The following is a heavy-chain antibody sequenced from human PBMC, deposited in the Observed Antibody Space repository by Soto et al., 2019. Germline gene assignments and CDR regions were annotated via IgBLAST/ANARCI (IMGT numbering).Heavy chain of an antibody. CDR3: ARGRGGGYYYDSSGKLFDY. D-gene: IGHD3-22*01. Sequence: QVQLVQSGAEVKKPGASVKVSCKASGYTFTSYDINWVRQATGQGLEWMGWMNPNSGNTGYAQKFQGRVTMTRNTSISTAYMELSSLRSEDTAVYYCARGRGGGYYYDSSGKLFDYWGQGTLVTVSS. J-gene: IGHJ4*02. CDR1: GYTFTSYD. V-gene: IGHV1-8*01. CDR2: MNPNSGNT.